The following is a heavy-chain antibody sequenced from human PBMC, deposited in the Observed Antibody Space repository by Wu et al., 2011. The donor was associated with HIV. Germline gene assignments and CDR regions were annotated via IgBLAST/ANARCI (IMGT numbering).Heavy chain of an antibody. CDR1: GGTFSYYA. D-gene: IGHD2-15*01. CDR3: ARATVSRILLPEGEPKTIYTWLDP. Sequence: QVQLVQSGAEVKTPGSSVKVSCKASGGTFSYYAISWVRQAPGQGLEWMGRIIPIFGTAYYAQNFQGRVTITADDSTSTAYMELSSLRSEDTALYYCARATVSRILLPEGEPKTIYTWLDPWGQGTLVTISS. CDR2: IIPIFGTA. J-gene: IGHJ5*02. V-gene: IGHV1-69*15.